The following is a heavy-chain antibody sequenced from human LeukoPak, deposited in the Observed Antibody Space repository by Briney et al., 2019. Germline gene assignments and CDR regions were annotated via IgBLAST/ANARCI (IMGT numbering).Heavy chain of an antibody. CDR3: ARPPSYYYDSSGYDH. CDR1: GFIFSSYA. CDR2: ISASGGNT. Sequence: GGSLRLSCAASGFIFSSYAMGWVRQAPGKGLEWVSAISASGGNTYHADSVKGRFTISRDNSKNTLYLQMNSLRAEDTAVYYCARPPSYYYDSSGYDHWGQGTLVTVSS. V-gene: IGHV3-23*01. J-gene: IGHJ4*02. D-gene: IGHD3-22*01.